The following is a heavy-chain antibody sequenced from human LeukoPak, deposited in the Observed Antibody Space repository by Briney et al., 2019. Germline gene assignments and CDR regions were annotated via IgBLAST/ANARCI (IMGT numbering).Heavy chain of an antibody. CDR2: IYYSGST. CDR3: ARAGGGWEVVHDAFDM. D-gene: IGHD1-26*01. Sequence: PSETLSLTCTVSGGSISSSSYYWGWIRQPPGKGLEWIGSIYYSGSTYYNPSLKSRVTISVDTSKNQFSLKLSSVTAADTAVYYCARAGGGWEVVHDAFDMWGQGTMVTVSS. V-gene: IGHV4-39*07. J-gene: IGHJ3*02. CDR1: GGSISSSSYY.